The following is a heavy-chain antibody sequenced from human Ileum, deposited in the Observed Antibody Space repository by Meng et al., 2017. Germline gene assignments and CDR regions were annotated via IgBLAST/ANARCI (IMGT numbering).Heavy chain of an antibody. CDR1: GGSFSGYD. Sequence: HQGGQGLLKPSETLSLTCAVYGGSFSGYDWSWIRQPPGKGLEWIGEINHSGSTNYNPSLKSRVTISVDTSKNQFSLKLSSVTAADTAVYYCSRTSYYDNSGYYPGWGQGTLVTVSS. J-gene: IGHJ4*02. CDR2: INHSGST. D-gene: IGHD3-22*01. V-gene: IGHV4-34*01. CDR3: SRTSYYDNSGYYPG.